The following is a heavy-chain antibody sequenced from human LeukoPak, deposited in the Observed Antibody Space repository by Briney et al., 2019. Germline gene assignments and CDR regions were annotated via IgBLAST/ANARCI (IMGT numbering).Heavy chain of an antibody. CDR1: GYTFTSYD. D-gene: IGHD3-22*01. CDR3: ARSRLSGYYDSSGYYRVFDY. V-gene: IGHV1-69*13. J-gene: IGHJ4*02. Sequence: ASVKVSCKASGYTFTSYDINWVRQAPGQGLEWMGGIIPIFGTANYAQKFQGRVTITADESTSTAYMELSSLRSEDTAVYYCARSRLSGYYDSSGYYRVFDYWGQGTLVTVSS. CDR2: IIPIFGTA.